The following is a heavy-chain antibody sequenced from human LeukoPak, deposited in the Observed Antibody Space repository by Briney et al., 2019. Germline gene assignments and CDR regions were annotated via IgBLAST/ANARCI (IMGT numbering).Heavy chain of an antibody. D-gene: IGHD2-2*01. J-gene: IGHJ4*02. CDR3: ARDRDSVVLPAAIGYFGY. V-gene: IGHV3-11*04. CDR2: ISSSGSTI. Sequence: GGSLRLSCAASGFTFSDYYMSWIRQAPGKGLEGVSYISSSGSTIYYADSVKGRFTISRDNAKNSLYLQMNSLRAEDTAVYYCARDRDSVVLPAAIGYFGYWGQGTLVTVSS. CDR1: GFTFSDYY.